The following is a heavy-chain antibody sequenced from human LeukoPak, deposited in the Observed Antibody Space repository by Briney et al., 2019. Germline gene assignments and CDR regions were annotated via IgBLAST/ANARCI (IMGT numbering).Heavy chain of an antibody. CDR3: VCGSSGGIDY. V-gene: IGHV3-74*01. CDR1: GFTFSSYW. Sequence: GGSLRLSCAASGFTFSSYWMHWVRQAPGKGLVWVSRINTDGSSTSYADSVKGRFTISRDNAKNTLYLQMNSLRAEDTAVYYCVCGSSGGIDYWSQGTLVTVSS. CDR2: INTDGSST. D-gene: IGHD6-6*01. J-gene: IGHJ4*02.